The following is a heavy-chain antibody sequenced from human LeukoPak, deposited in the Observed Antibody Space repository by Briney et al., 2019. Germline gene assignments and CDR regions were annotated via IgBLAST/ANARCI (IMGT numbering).Heavy chain of an antibody. CDR1: GGTFSSYA. D-gene: IGHD4-17*01. V-gene: IGHV1-69*13. CDR3: ARGLHGDYGYFDY. J-gene: IGHJ4*02. Sequence: SVKVSCKASGGTFSSYAISWVRQVPGQGLEWMGGVIPMFATANYAPKFQDRVTITADESTSTAYMELRSLRSEDTAVYHCARGLHGDYGYFDYWGQGTLVTVSS. CDR2: VIPMFATA.